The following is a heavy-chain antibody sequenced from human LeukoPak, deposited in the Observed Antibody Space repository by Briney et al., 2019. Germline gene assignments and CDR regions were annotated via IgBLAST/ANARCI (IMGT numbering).Heavy chain of an antibody. J-gene: IGHJ4*02. D-gene: IGHD4-23*01. CDR2: IKQEGSER. Sequence: PRGSLRLSCAASGFTFNIYCMSWVRQAPGGGVEWVGNIKQEGSERYYVDSVKGRYTVSRDNAKNSLYLQMNSLRAEDTAVYYCATNYGGNPFDYWGQETLVTASS. CDR3: ATNYGGNPFDY. V-gene: IGHV3-7*01. CDR1: GFTFNIYC.